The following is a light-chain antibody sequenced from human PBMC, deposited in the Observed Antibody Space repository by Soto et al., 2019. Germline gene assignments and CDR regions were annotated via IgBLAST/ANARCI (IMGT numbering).Light chain of an antibody. Sequence: QSALTQPPSASGSPGQSVTISCTGTSSDVGGYNYVSWYQQHPGKAPKLMIYEVSKRPSGVPDRFSGSKSGNTASLTVSGLQAEDEADYYCSSYAGSIEGVVFGGGTKLTVL. V-gene: IGLV2-8*01. J-gene: IGLJ2*01. CDR3: SSYAGSIEGVV. CDR2: EVS. CDR1: SSDVGGYNY.